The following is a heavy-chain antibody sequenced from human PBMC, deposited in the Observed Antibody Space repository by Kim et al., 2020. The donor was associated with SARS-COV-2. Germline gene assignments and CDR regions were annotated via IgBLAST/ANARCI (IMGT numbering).Heavy chain of an antibody. J-gene: IGHJ6*02. D-gene: IGHD1-26*01. Sequence: SETLSLTCAVYGGSFSGYYWSWIRQPPGKGLEWIGEINHSGSTNYNPSLKSRVTISVDTSKNQFSLKLSSVTAADTAVYYCARGLGGSYYYYYYGMDVWGQGTTVTVSS. CDR2: INHSGST. CDR3: ARGLGGSYYYYYYGMDV. CDR1: GGSFSGYY. V-gene: IGHV4-34*01.